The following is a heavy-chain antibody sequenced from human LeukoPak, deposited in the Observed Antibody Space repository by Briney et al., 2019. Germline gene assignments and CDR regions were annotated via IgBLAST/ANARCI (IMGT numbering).Heavy chain of an antibody. CDR2: IIPIFGTA. Sequence: SVKVSCKASGGTFSSYAISWVRQAPGQGLEWMGGIIPIFGTANYAQKFQGRVTITADESTSTAYMELSSLRSEDTAVYYCARDLRDIVVVPAAGGGDAFDIWGQGTMVTVSS. V-gene: IGHV1-69*13. CDR1: GGTFSSYA. J-gene: IGHJ3*02. D-gene: IGHD2-2*01. CDR3: ARDLRDIVVVPAAGGGDAFDI.